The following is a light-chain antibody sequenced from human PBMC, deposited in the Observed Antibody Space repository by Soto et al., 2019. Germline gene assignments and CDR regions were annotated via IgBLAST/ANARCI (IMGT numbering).Light chain of an antibody. Sequence: QSALTQPRSVSGSPGQSVTISCTGTSSDVGAYDYVSWHQQHPGKGPKLMIYDVTKRPSGVPDRFSASKSGNTASLTISGLQVDDEADYYCCSYTDTYTWVFGGGTKVTVL. CDR3: CSYTDTYTWV. J-gene: IGLJ3*02. V-gene: IGLV2-11*01. CDR2: DVT. CDR1: SSDVGAYDY.